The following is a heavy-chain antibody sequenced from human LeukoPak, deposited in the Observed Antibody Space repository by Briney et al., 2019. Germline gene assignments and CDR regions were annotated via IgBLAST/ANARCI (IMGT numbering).Heavy chain of an antibody. CDR2: ISGSGGST. J-gene: IGHJ4*02. CDR3: AKDPSQYSRGLR. Sequence: PGGSLRLSCAASGFTFSSYAMSWVRQAPGKGLEWVSAISGSGGSTYYADSVKGRFTVSRDNSKNTLYLQMNSLRAEDTAVYYCAKDPSQYSRGLRWGQGTLVTVSS. V-gene: IGHV3-23*01. D-gene: IGHD6-6*01. CDR1: GFTFSSYA.